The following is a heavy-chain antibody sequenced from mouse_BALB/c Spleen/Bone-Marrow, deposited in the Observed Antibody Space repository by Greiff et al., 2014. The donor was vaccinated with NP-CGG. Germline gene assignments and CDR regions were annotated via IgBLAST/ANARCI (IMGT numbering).Heavy chain of an antibody. CDR1: GYSFTIYW. Sequence: VQLQQSGTEVVRPGASVKLSCKASGYSFTIYWMNWVKQRPGQGLEWIGMIHPSDSETRLNQKFKDKATLTVDKSSSTAYTQLNSPTSEDSAVYYCAREKVYYGISWFAYWSQGTLVTVSA. CDR2: IHPSDSET. D-gene: IGHD2-1*01. CDR3: AREKVYYGISWFAY. V-gene: IGHV1-61*01. J-gene: IGHJ3*01.